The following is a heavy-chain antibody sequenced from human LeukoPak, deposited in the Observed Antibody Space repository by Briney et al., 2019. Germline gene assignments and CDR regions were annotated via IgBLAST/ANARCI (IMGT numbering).Heavy chain of an antibody. J-gene: IGHJ4*02. CDR2: ISGSGGST. D-gene: IGHD6-19*01. V-gene: IGHV3-23*01. CDR3: AKEYSSGWYKSHFDY. CDR1: GFTFSSYA. Sequence: GGSLRLSCAASGFTFSSYAMSWVRQAPGKGLEWVSAISGSGGSTYYADSVRGRFTISRDNSKNTLYLQMNSLRAEDTAVYYCAKEYSSGWYKSHFDYWGQGTLVTVSS.